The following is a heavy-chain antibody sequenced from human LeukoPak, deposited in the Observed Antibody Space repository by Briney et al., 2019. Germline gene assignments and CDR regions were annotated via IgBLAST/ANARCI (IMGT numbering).Heavy chain of an antibody. J-gene: IGHJ3*02. CDR3: AREYGSRRGLSAFDI. CDR2: ISSSSRYI. D-gene: IGHD3-10*01. Sequence: VGALRLSCAASGFTFSTYSMNWVRQAPGKGPEWVSSISSSSRYIYYADSVKGRFTISRGNAKNSLYLQMNSLRAEDTAVYYCAREYGSRRGLSAFDIWGHGTMVTLFS. V-gene: IGHV3-21*01. CDR1: GFTFSTYS.